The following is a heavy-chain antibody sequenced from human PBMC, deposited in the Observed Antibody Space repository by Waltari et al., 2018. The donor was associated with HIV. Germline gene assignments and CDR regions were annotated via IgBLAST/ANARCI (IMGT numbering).Heavy chain of an antibody. D-gene: IGHD3-16*01. J-gene: IGHJ3*02. V-gene: IGHV4-4*07. CDR2: IYTSGST. CDR3: ARSGGRRPWRAFDI. CDR1: GGSISSYY. Sequence: QVQLQESGPGLVKPSETLSLTCTVSGGSISSYYWSWTRQPAGKGLEWIGRIYTSGSTNYNPSLKSRVTMSVDTSKNQFSLKLSSVTAADTAVYYCARSGGRRPWRAFDIWGQGTMVTVSS.